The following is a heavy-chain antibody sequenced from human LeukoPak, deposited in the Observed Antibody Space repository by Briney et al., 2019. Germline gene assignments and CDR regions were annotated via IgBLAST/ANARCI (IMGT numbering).Heavy chain of an antibody. J-gene: IGHJ3*02. CDR2: IIPIFGTA. CDR1: GGTFSSYA. CDR3: ARDLGTMTDAFDI. V-gene: IGHV1-69*05. Sequence: SVKVSCKASGGTFSSYAISWVRQAPGQGLEWMGGIIPIFGTANYAQKSQGRVTITTDESTSTAYMELSSLRSEDTAVYYCARDLGTMTDAFDIWGQGTMVTVSS. D-gene: IGHD1-7*01.